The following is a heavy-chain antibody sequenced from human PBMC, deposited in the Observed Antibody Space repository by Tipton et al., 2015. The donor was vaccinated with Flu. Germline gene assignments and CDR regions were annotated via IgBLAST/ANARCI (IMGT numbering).Heavy chain of an antibody. CDR1: GGSISSSSYY. CDR2: IYYSGST. D-gene: IGHD3-22*01. CDR3: ARGHSYYYDGGAFDI. V-gene: IGHV4-39*07. J-gene: IGHJ3*02. Sequence: TLSLTCTVSGGSISSSSYYWGWIRQPPGKGLEWIGSIYYSGSTYYNPSLKSRVTISVGTSKNQFSLKLSSVTAADTAVYYCARGHSYYYDGGAFDIWGQGTMVTVSS.